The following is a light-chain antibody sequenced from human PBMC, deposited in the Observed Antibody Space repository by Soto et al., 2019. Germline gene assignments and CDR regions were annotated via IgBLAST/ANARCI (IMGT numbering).Light chain of an antibody. J-gene: IGKJ4*01. V-gene: IGKV1-39*01. CDR2: AAS. Sequence: DIQMTQSPTSLSASVGERVTITCGASQNIRNYLNWYQQKSGKTPKLLIYAASSLQTGVPSRFSGSGSGTDFTLTISSLQPEDFATYYCQPTYSNLPLIFGGGTKVDIK. CDR1: QNIRNY. CDR3: QPTYSNLPLI.